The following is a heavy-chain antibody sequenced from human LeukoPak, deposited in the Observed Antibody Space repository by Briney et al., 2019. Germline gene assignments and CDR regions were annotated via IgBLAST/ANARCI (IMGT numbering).Heavy chain of an antibody. Sequence: ASVKVSCKASGYTFTGYYMHWVRQAPGQGLEWMGWINPNSGGTNYAQKFQGWVTMTRDTSISTAYMELSRLRSDDTAVYYCARAASISDIDHDYGDYGDYWGQGTLVTVSS. CDR1: GYTFTGYY. J-gene: IGHJ4*02. D-gene: IGHD4-17*01. V-gene: IGHV1-2*04. CDR3: ARAASISDIDHDYGDYGDY. CDR2: INPNSGGT.